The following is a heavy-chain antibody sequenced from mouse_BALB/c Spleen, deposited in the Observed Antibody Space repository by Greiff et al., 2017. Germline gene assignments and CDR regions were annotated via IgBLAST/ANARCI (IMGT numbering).Heavy chain of an antibody. V-gene: IGHV6-6*02. CDR2: IRLKSNNYAT. D-gene: IGHD2-3*01. CDR3: TRDGHWYFDV. CDR1: GFTFSNYW. J-gene: IGHJ1*01. Sequence: EVNVVESGGGLVQPGGSMKLSCVASGFTFSNYWMNWVRQSPEKGLEWVAEIRLKSNNYATHYAESVKGRFTISRDDSKSSVYLQMNNLRAEDTGIYYCTRDGHWYFDVWGAGTTVTVSS.